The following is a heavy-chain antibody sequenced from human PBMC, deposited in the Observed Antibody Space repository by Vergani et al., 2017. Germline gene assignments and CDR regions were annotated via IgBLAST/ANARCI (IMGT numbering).Heavy chain of an antibody. V-gene: IGHV3-23*04. CDR3: AKDPRLKEDYYYYYMDV. CDR1: GSTFSSYA. Sequence: EVQLVESGGGLVQPGGSLRLSCAASGSTFSSYAMNWVRQAPGKGLEWVSIISDNGGTTYYADSVKGRFTISRDNSKDTLYLYMNSLRADDTAVYYCAKDPRLKEDYYYYYMDVWGKGP. J-gene: IGHJ6*03. CDR2: ISDNGGTT.